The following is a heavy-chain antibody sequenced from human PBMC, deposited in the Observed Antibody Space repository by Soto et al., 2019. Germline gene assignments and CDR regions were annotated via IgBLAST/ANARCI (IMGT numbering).Heavy chain of an antibody. CDR1: GFTFSSYW. J-gene: IGHJ4*02. D-gene: IGHD6-6*01. Sequence: ESGGGLVQPGGSLRLSCAASGFTFSSYWMSWVRQAPGKGLEWVANIKEDGSEKYYVDSVKGRFTISRDNAKNSLYLQMNSLRDEDTAVYYCARDRGMYSPSSLDYWGQGTLVTVSS. CDR3: ARDRGMYSPSSLDY. V-gene: IGHV3-7*01. CDR2: IKEDGSEK.